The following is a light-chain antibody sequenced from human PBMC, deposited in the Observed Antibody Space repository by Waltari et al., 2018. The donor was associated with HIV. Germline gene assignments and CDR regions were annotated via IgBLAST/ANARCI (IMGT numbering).Light chain of an antibody. Sequence: SSELIQPPSQSVSPGQTARIPCSGDVLPDQYVYWYQQRPGQAPLLVIYKDHERPSGIPERFSGSSSGTKATLTITGVQPEDEDDYYCQSGDKGRTHSVVFGGGTKLTVL. V-gene: IGLV3-25*03. J-gene: IGLJ2*01. CDR2: KDH. CDR3: QSGDKGRTHSVV. CDR1: VLPDQY.